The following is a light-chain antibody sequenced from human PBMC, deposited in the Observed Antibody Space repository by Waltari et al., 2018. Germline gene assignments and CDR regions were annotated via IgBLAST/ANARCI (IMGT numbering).Light chain of an antibody. CDR3: QQYHESPPIT. J-gene: IGKJ3*01. Sequence: EIVMTQSPATLSVSPGERATLSCRASQSISSQLAWYQQKPGQAPRHLIYGASTRATGIPARFSGSGSGTEFTLTISSLQSEDFAVYFCQQYHESPPITFGPGTKVDIK. CDR1: QSISSQ. CDR2: GAS. V-gene: IGKV3-15*01.